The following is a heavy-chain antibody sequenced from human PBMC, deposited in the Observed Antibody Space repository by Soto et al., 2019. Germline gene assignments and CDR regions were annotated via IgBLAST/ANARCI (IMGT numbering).Heavy chain of an antibody. CDR3: AKDPLWSGFYPDFDY. CDR1: GLTFSSYA. Sequence: GGSLRLSCAASGLTFSSYAMSWVRQAPGKGLEWVSAISGSGSSTYYEDSVKGRLTISRDNSKNTRYLQMNSLRAEDKAVYYCAKDPLWSGFYPDFDYWGQGTLVTVSS. V-gene: IGHV3-23*01. D-gene: IGHD3-3*01. CDR2: ISGSGSST. J-gene: IGHJ4*02.